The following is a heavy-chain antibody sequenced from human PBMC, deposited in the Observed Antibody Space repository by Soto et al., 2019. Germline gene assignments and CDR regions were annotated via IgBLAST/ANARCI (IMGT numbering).Heavy chain of an antibody. CDR1: GYNFANYW. V-gene: IGHV5-51*01. J-gene: IGHJ3*02. D-gene: IGHD6-13*01. CDR2: IFPGDSDT. CDR3: AAGYTTGPDAFDI. Sequence: PGESLKISCKGSGYNFANYWIGCWLQRPGKGLEWMGMIFPGDSDTKNSPSLQGQITMSVDKSDSSAYLQWRSLKASDTAMYYCAAGYTTGPDAFDIWGQGTMVTVSS.